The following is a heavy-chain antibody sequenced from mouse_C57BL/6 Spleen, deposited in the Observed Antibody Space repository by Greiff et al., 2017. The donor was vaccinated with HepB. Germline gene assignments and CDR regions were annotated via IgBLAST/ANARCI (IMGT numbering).Heavy chain of an antibody. D-gene: IGHD2-1*01. J-gene: IGHJ4*01. Sequence: EVKVVESGGGLVKPGGSLKLSCAASGFTFSDYGMHWVRQAPEKGLEWVAYISSGSSTIYYADTVKGRFTISRDNAKNTLFLQMTSLRSEDTAMYYCAREDGNYEAMDYWGQGTSVTVSS. CDR1: GFTFSDYG. CDR2: ISSGSSTI. V-gene: IGHV5-17*01. CDR3: AREDGNYEAMDY.